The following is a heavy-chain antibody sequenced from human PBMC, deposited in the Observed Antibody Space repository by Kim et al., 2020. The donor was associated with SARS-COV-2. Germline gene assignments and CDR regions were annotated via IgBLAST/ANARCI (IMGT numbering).Heavy chain of an antibody. CDR3: AREGLGGLGYFDF. V-gene: IGHV3-21*01. D-gene: IGHD2-15*01. Sequence: DAYSVKGRFTISRANAKNSPYLEMNSLRAEDTAVYFCAREGLGGLGYFDFWGRGTLVTVSS. J-gene: IGHJ4*02.